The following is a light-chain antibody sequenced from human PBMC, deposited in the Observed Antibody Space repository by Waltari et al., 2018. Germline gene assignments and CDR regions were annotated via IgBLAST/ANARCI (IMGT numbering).Light chain of an antibody. CDR2: EVS. CDR3: SSYTSSSTLVV. V-gene: IGLV2-14*01. Sequence: QSALTQPASVSGSPGQSITISCTGTSTDVGGYNYPSWYQQHPGKAPKLMIYEVSNRPSGVSNRFSGSKSGNTASLTISGLQAEDEADYYCSSYTSSSTLVVFGGGTKLTVL. CDR1: STDVGGYNY. J-gene: IGLJ2*01.